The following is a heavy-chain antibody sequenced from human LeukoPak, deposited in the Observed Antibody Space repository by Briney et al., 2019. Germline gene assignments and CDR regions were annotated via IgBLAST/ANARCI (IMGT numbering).Heavy chain of an antibody. CDR3: ARVWFGERYYYYYYYMDV. CDR1: GGSISSYY. CDR2: IYYSGST. Sequence: SETLSLTCTVSGGSISSYYWSWIRQPPGKGLEWIGYIYYSGSTNYNPSLKSRVAISVDPSKNQFSLKLSSVTAADTAVYYCARVWFGERYYYYYYYMDVWGKGTTVTVSS. J-gene: IGHJ6*03. V-gene: IGHV4-59*08. D-gene: IGHD3-10*01.